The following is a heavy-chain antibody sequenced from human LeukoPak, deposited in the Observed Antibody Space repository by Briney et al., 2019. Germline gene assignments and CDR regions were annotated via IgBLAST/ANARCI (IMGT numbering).Heavy chain of an antibody. J-gene: IGHJ4*02. Sequence: PGGSLRLSCAASGFTFSSYAMSWVRQAPGKGLGGVSAISGSGGSTYYADSVKGRFTISRDNSKNTLYLQMNSLRAEDTAVYYCAKDSSSWSSKGFDYWGQETLVTVSS. CDR2: ISGSGGST. D-gene: IGHD6-13*01. V-gene: IGHV3-23*01. CDR1: GFTFSSYA. CDR3: AKDSSSWSSKGFDY.